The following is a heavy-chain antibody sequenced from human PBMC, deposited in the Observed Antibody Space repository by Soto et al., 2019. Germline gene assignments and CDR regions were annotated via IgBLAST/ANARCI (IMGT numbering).Heavy chain of an antibody. J-gene: IGHJ3*02. V-gene: IGHV2-5*02. CDR1: GFSLSTSGVG. CDR3: AHRRLGGLGAFDI. Sequence: QNTLKESGPTLVKLTQTLTLTCTFSGFSLSTSGVGAGWLRQPPGNALDWLELIYCDDAKRYIPSINSRLTITKYTSKRQVILTMTNMDPVDTATYYCAHRRLGGLGAFDIWVQGTIVTVSS. CDR2: IYCDDAK. D-gene: IGHD3-16*01.